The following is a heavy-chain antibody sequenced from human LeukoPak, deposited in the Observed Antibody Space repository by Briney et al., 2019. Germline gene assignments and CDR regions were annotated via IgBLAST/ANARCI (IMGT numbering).Heavy chain of an antibody. J-gene: IGHJ6*02. CDR3: AKDPSGDSFGSYGMDV. CDR2: ISYDGSNK. D-gene: IGHD5-18*01. V-gene: IGHV3-30*18. Sequence: GGSLRLSCAVSGFTFSGYDMHWVRQAPAKGLEGVAVISYDGSNKYYAASVKGRFTISRDNSKNTLYLQMNSRRPEDTAVYYCAKDPSGDSFGSYGMDVWGQGTTVTVSS. CDR1: GFTFSGYD.